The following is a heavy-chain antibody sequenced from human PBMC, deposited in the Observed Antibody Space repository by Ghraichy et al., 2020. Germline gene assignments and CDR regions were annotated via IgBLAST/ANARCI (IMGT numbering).Heavy chain of an antibody. Sequence: SETLSLTCTVSGDSISSYYWGWIRQPPEKGLEWIGNIYYSGSTNYNPSLKSRVTISVDTSKNQFSLKLSSVTAADTAIYYCARGQLLSIDVFNIWGQGTMVTVSS. CDR1: GDSISSYY. CDR3: ARGQLLSIDVFNI. J-gene: IGHJ3*02. CDR2: IYYSGST. V-gene: IGHV4-59*01. D-gene: IGHD5-24*01.